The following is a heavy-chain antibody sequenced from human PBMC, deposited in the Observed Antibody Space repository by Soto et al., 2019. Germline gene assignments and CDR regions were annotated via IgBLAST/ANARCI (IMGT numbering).Heavy chain of an antibody. CDR1: AFTFSSYW. D-gene: IGHD6-13*01. CDR2: IKSDGSTT. CDR3: ARGRTAAGFDF. J-gene: IGHJ4*02. V-gene: IGHV3-74*01. Sequence: GGSLRLSCAASAFTFSSYWMHWVRQAPGKGLVRVSRIKSDGSTTTYADSVKGRFTISRDNTKNTLYLQMNSLRAEDTAVYYCARGRTAAGFDFWGQGTLVTVSS.